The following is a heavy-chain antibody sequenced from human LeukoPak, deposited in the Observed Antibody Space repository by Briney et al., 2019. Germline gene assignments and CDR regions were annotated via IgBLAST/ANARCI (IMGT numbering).Heavy chain of an antibody. CDR1: GYTFTSYG. J-gene: IGHJ4*02. CDR2: ISAYNGNT. V-gene: IGHV1-18*01. D-gene: IGHD3-10*01. CDR3: ARDRITYSGGPLDY. Sequence: GASVKVSCKASGYTFTSYGISWVRQAPGQGLEWMGWISAYNGNTNYAQKLQGRVTMTTDTSTSTAYMELRSLRSDDTAVYYCARDRITYSGGPLDYWSQGTLVTVSS.